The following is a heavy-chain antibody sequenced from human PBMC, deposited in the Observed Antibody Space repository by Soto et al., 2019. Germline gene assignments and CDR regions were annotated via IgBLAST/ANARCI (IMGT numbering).Heavy chain of an antibody. V-gene: IGHV3-48*01. CDR1: GFTFSSYS. D-gene: IGHD2-15*01. CDR3: ARDLYCSGGSCYPTYYFDY. J-gene: IGHJ4*02. Sequence: EVQLVESGGGLVQPGGSLRLSCAASGFTFSSYSMNWVRQAPGKGLEWVSYISSSSSTIYYADSVKGRFTISRDNAKNSLYLQMNSLRAEDTAVYYCARDLYCSGGSCYPTYYFDYWGQGTLVTVSS. CDR2: ISSSSSTI.